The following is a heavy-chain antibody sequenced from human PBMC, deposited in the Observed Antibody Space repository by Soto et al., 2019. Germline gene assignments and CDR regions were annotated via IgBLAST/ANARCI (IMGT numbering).Heavy chain of an antibody. D-gene: IGHD2-21*01. Sequence: SETLSLTCTVSGGPIRPYDWTWIRQAPGKGLEWIGYISNSGTTNYSPSLKNRVTISIDTSKRQISLRLTSVTAADTLIYYCARARVILNRNGFWLDSWGQGPLGT. V-gene: IGHV4-59*01. CDR3: ARARVILNRNGFWLDS. CDR2: ISNSGTT. J-gene: IGHJ5*01. CDR1: GGPIRPYD.